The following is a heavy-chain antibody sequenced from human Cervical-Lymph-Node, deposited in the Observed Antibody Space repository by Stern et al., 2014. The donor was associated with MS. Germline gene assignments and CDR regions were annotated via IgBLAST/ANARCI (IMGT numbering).Heavy chain of an antibody. Sequence: QVTLRESGPAMVKTTQTLTLTCTFSGFSLSTSGMRVSWIRQPPGKALEWLARIDWDNTEFYSPSLKTRLTISKDTSRNQVVLVMTNMDPTDTATYFCARSYNWSPFDPWGQGTLVTVSS. J-gene: IGHJ5*02. CDR3: ARSYNWSPFDP. CDR2: IDWDNTE. V-gene: IGHV2-70*04. D-gene: IGHD1-1*01. CDR1: GFSLSTSGMR.